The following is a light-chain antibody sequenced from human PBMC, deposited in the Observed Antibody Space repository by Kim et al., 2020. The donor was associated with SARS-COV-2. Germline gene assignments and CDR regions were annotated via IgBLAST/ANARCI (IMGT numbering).Light chain of an antibody. J-gene: IGLJ3*02. CDR3: LLSWSGGRV. V-gene: IGLV7-46*01. CDR1: TGAVTNTHY. Sequence: QAVVTQEPSLTVSPGGTVTLTCGSSTGAVTNTHYPYWFQQKPGQAPRTLIYDTSNKHSWTPARFSGSLLGGKAALTLSGAQPEDEADYYCLLSWSGGRVFGGGTQLTVL. CDR2: DTS.